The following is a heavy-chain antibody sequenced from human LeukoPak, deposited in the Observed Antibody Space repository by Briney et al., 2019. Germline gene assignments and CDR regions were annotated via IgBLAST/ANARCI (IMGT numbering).Heavy chain of an antibody. J-gene: IGHJ5*02. Sequence: GGSLRLSCAASGFTFSSFAMHWVRQAPGKGLEWVSVISYDGSNKYYADSVKGRFTISRDNSKNTLYLQMNSLRAEDTAVYYCARDHSESGSYPNPWGQGTLVTVSS. V-gene: IGHV3-30*04. CDR1: GFTFSSFA. D-gene: IGHD3-10*01. CDR3: ARDHSESGSYPNP. CDR2: ISYDGSNK.